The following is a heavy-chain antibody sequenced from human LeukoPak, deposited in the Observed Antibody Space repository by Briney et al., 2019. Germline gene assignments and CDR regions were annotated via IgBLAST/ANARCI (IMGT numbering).Heavy chain of an antibody. D-gene: IGHD3-3*01. V-gene: IGHV4-34*01. CDR3: ARGGGGVIITSYYYYLDV. CDR1: GGSFSGYY. J-gene: IGHJ6*03. Sequence: SETLSLTCAVYGGSFSGYYWSWIRQPPGKALEWIGEINLTGRTNYNPSLKSRVTSSFDTSKNQFSLKLNSVSAADTAVYYCARGGGGVIITSYYYYLDVWAKGTTVTVSS. CDR2: INLTGRT.